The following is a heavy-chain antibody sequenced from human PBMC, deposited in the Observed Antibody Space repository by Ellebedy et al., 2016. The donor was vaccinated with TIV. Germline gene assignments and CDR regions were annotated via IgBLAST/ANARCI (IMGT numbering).Heavy chain of an antibody. CDR1: GDSVSSGTYY. V-gene: IGHV4-61*01. CDR3: ARDRNYYSAGFDP. CDR2: IDYSGTT. Sequence: MPSETLSLTCTVSGDSVSSGTYYWTWIRQPPGKGLEWIGYIDYSGTTKYNPSLKSRVTMSVDTSNNQFSLQLSSVTAADTAVYYCARDRNYYSAGFDPWGQGTLVTVSS. D-gene: IGHD3-10*01. J-gene: IGHJ5*02.